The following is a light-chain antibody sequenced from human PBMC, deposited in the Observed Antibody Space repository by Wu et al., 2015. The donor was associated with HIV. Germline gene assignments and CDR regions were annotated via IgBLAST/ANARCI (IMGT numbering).Light chain of an antibody. J-gene: IGKJ1*01. CDR3: QQYVALPRT. V-gene: IGKV3-11*01. CDR2: DAS. CDR1: QSVASF. Sequence: EIVLTQFPATLSLSPGERATLSCRASQSVASFLAWYQQKPGQAPRLLIYDASNRATGIPARFSGSGSGTDFTLTISSLEPEDFAVYYCQQYVALPRTFGQGTKVEIK.